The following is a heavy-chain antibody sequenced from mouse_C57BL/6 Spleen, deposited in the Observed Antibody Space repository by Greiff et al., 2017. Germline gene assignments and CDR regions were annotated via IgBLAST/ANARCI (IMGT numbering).Heavy chain of an antibody. Sequence: QVQLKESGPELVKPGASVKISCKASGYAFSSSWMNWVKQRPGKGLEWIGRIYPGDGDTNYNGKFKGKATLTADKYSSTAYMQLSSLTSEDSAVYFCARDAMDYWGQGTSVTVSS. J-gene: IGHJ4*01. CDR2: IYPGDGDT. V-gene: IGHV1-82*01. CDR3: ARDAMDY. CDR1: GYAFSSSW.